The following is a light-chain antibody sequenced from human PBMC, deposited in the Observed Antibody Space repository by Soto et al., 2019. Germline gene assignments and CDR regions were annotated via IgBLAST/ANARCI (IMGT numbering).Light chain of an antibody. Sequence: EIVLTQSPGPLSLSPGERATLSCRASQSVRSSSLAWYQQKPGQAPTLLIYGASSRATGIPDRFSGSGSGTDFTLTISRLEPEDFAVYYCHQYGGSPRTFGQGTKVEIK. V-gene: IGKV3-20*01. J-gene: IGKJ1*01. CDR2: GAS. CDR3: HQYGGSPRT. CDR1: QSVRSSS.